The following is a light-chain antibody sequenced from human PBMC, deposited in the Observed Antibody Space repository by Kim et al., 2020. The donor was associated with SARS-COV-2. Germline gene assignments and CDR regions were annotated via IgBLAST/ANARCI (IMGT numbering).Light chain of an antibody. V-gene: IGLV1-44*01. Sequence: GQRVTITCTVSSSNSGSNTVNWYQQLPGSSPKLLIYSSNQRPSGVPDRVSGSRSGTSASLAISGLQSDDEATYYCAAWDDSLNGRVFGGGTQLTVL. J-gene: IGLJ3*02. CDR3: AAWDDSLNGRV. CDR2: SSN. CDR1: SSNSGSNT.